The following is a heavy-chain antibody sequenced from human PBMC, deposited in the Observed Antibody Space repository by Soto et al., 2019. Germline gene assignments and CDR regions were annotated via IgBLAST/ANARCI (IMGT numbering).Heavy chain of an antibody. D-gene: IGHD2-2*01. CDR2: IYPGDSDT. J-gene: IGHJ3*02. Sequence: GESLKISCKGSGYSFTSYWIGWVRQMPGKGLEWMGIIYPGDSDTRYSPSFQGQVTISADKSISTAYLQWSSLKASDTAMYYCARAYCSSKSCYSGDDFDIWGQGTMVTVSS. CDR1: GYSFTSYW. CDR3: ARAYCSSKSCYSGDDFDI. V-gene: IGHV5-51*01.